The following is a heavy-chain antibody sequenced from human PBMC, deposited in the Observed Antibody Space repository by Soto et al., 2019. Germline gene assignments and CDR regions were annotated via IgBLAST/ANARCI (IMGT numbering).Heavy chain of an antibody. D-gene: IGHD1-26*01. Sequence: PSETLSLTCAVYGGSFSGYYWSWIRQPPGKGLEWIGEINHSGSTNYNPSLKSRVTISVDTSKNQFSLKLSSVTAADTAVYYCARVIVGATYPHNWFDPWCQGTLVT. J-gene: IGHJ5*02. CDR3: ARVIVGATYPHNWFDP. V-gene: IGHV4-34*01. CDR1: GGSFSGYY. CDR2: INHSGST.